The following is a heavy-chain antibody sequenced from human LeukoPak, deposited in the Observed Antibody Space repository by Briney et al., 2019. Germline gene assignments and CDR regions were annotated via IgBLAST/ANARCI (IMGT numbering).Heavy chain of an antibody. Sequence: ASVKVSCKASGYTFTSYYMHWVRQAPGQGLEWVGWINPKNGGSNYAQKFQGRVTMTRDRAISTAYMELSRLTSDDTAVYYCARASFWESPINWFAPWGLGTLVTVSS. CDR3: ARASFWESPINWFAP. V-gene: IGHV1-2*02. J-gene: IGHJ5*02. CDR1: GYTFTSYY. D-gene: IGHD3-16*01. CDR2: INPKNGGS.